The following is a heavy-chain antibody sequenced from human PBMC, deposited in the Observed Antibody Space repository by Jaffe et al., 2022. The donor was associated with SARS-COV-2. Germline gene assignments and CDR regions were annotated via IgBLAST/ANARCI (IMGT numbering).Heavy chain of an antibody. V-gene: IGHV3-33*01. CDR3: ARERYSSVGRGPSNQNWFDP. D-gene: IGHD6-19*01. J-gene: IGHJ5*02. Sequence: QVQLVESGGGVVQPGRSLRLSCAASGFTFSSYGMHWVRQAPGKGLEWVAVIWYDGSNKYYADSVKGRFTISRDNSKNTLYLQMNSLRAEDTAVYYCARERYSSVGRGPSNQNWFDPWGQGTLVTVSS. CDR2: IWYDGSNK. CDR1: GFTFSSYG.